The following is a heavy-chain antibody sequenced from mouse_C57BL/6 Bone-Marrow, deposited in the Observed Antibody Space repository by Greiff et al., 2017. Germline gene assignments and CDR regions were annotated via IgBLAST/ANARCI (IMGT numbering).Heavy chain of an antibody. CDR2: IRSTSSNYAS. Sequence: EVQVVESGGGLVQPKGSLKLSCAASGFTFNTYAMHWVRQAPGKGLEWVARIRSTSSNYASSYADSVKDRFTISREDSQSTVYLQMNSLKTEDTAVYYCVRGCCGYGGQGTLGTVSA. J-gene: IGHJ3*02. V-gene: IGHV10-3*01. CDR1: GFTFNTYA. CDR3: VRGCCGY.